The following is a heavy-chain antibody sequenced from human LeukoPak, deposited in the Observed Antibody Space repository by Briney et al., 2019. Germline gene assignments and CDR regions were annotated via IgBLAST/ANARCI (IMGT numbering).Heavy chain of an antibody. D-gene: IGHD4-17*01. V-gene: IGHV4-39*07. CDR2: IYYSGTT. Sequence: SETLSLTCTVSGGSISDSSYHWGWIRQPPGKGLEWIGSIYYSGTTYYRPSLKSRVTISVDTSKNQFSLKLTSVTAADTAVYYCARTFTGDYVYFDLWGRGTLVTVSS. CDR1: GGSISDSSYH. J-gene: IGHJ2*01. CDR3: ARTFTGDYVYFDL.